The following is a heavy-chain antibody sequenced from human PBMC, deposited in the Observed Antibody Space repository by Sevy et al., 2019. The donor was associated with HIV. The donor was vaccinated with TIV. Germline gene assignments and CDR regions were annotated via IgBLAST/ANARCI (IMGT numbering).Heavy chain of an antibody. CDR2: IYPGDSDT. CDR1: GYSFTSYW. J-gene: IGHJ6*02. CDR3: ARRQGDSSGYSYYYYYGMDV. V-gene: IGHV5-51*01. Sequence: GESLKISCKGSGYSFTSYWIGWVRQMPGKGLEWMGIIYPGDSDTGYSPSFQGQVTISADKSISTAYLQWSSLKASDTAMYYCARRQGDSSGYSYYYYYGMDVWCQGTTVTVSS. D-gene: IGHD3-22*01.